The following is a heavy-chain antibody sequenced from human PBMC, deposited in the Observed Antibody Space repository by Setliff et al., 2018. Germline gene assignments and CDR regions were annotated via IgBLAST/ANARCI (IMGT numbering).Heavy chain of an antibody. Sequence: SVKVSCKASGGMSGTYSISWVRQAPGQGLEWMGAIIPIFGTPNYAQKFQDRVTITAGVSTSTAYMELSSLRSDDTVVYYCARDGAYCSGGSCYSFDYWGQGTPVTVSS. CDR1: GGMSGTYS. CDR2: IIPIFGTP. J-gene: IGHJ4*02. V-gene: IGHV1-69*13. CDR3: ARDGAYCSGGSCYSFDY. D-gene: IGHD2-15*01.